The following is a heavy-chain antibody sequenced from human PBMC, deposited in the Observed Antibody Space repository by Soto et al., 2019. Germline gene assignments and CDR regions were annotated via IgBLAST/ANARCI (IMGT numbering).Heavy chain of an antibody. CDR1: GFTFSSYG. CDR3: AREVNKYSSSWGGYFDY. CDR2: IWYDGSNK. V-gene: IGHV3-33*01. D-gene: IGHD6-13*01. Sequence: GGSLRLSCAASGFTFSSYGMHWVRQAPGKGLEWVAVIWYDGSNKYYADSVKGRFTISRDNSKNTLYLQMNSLRAEDTAVYYCAREVNKYSSSWGGYFDYWGQGTLVTVSS. J-gene: IGHJ4*02.